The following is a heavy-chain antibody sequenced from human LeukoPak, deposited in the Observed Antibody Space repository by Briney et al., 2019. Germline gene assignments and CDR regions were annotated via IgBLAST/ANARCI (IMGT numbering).Heavy chain of an antibody. J-gene: IGHJ1*01. CDR2: IKSKTDGGTT. D-gene: IGHD2-21*02. Sequence: PGGSLRLSCAASGFTFSNAWMSWVRQAPGKGLEWVGRIKSKTDGGTTDYAAPVKGRFTISRDDSKNTLYLQMNSLKTEDTAVYYCTTGMLAYCGGDCWYFQHWGQGTLVTVSS. V-gene: IGHV3-15*01. CDR1: GFTFSNAW. CDR3: TTGMLAYCGGDCWYFQH.